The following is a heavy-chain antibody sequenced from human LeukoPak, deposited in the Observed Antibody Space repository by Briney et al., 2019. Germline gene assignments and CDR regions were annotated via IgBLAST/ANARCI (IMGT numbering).Heavy chain of an antibody. D-gene: IGHD3-10*01. CDR3: ARHTSRDRGSYWYFDL. V-gene: IGHV4-59*08. CDR1: GGSISSYY. J-gene: IGHJ2*01. Sequence: SSETLSLTCTVSGGSISSYYWSWIRQPPGKGLEWIGYIYYSGSTNYNPSLKSRVTISVDTSKNQFSLKLSSVTAADTAVYYCARHTSRDRGSYWYFDLWGRGTLVTVSS. CDR2: IYYSGST.